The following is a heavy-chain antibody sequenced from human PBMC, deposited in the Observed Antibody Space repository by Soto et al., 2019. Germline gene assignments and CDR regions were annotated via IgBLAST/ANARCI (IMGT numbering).Heavy chain of an antibody. CDR1: GGSISSGDYY. Sequence: SETLSLTCTVSGGSISSGDYYGIWIRQPPGKGLDWIGYIYYSGSTYYNPSLKSRVTISVDTSKNQFSLKLSSVTAADTAVYYCARGVSQQLVPDYWGQGILVTVSS. CDR2: IYYSGST. D-gene: IGHD6-13*01. V-gene: IGHV4-30-4*01. J-gene: IGHJ4*02. CDR3: ARGVSQQLVPDY.